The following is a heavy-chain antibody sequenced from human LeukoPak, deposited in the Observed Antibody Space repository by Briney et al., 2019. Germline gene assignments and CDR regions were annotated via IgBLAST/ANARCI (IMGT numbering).Heavy chain of an antibody. CDR2: ISSSSSYI. J-gene: IGHJ6*03. V-gene: IGHV3-21*01. D-gene: IGHD4-17*01. CDR1: GFTFSSYS. Sequence: GGSLRLSCAASGFTFSSYSMNWVRQAPGKGLEWVSSISSSSSYIYYADSVKGRFTISRDNAKNSLYLQMNSLRAEDTAVYYCARDGLTTVTPSDPYYYYMDVWGKGTTVTVSS. CDR3: ARDGLTTVTPSDPYYYYMDV.